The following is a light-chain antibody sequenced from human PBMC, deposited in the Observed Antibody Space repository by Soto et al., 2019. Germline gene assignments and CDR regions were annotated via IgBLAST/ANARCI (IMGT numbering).Light chain of an antibody. J-gene: IGLJ1*01. CDR1: SSDVGGYAS. CDR2: EVT. CDR3: SSYTSSSTIV. V-gene: IGLV2-14*01. Sequence: QSALTQPASVAGSPGQSITLSCTGTSSDVGGYASVFWYQQHPGKAPKLMIYEVTHRPSGVSDRFSGSKSGNTAFLTISGLQAEDEADYYCSSYTSSSTIVFGGGTKLTFL.